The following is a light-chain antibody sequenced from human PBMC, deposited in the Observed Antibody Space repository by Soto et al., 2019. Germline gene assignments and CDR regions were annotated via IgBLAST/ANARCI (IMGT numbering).Light chain of an antibody. J-gene: IGKJ2*01. V-gene: IGKV3D-20*01. CDR3: QHFGNSPYT. CDR1: QSVSDNY. Sequence: EIVLTQSPATLSLSPGERATLSCGASQSVSDNYLAWYQQKPGLAPRLLIYDASSRATGIPDRFRGSGSGTDFTLTISRLEPEDFAIYYCQHFGNSPYTFGQGTKLEIK. CDR2: DAS.